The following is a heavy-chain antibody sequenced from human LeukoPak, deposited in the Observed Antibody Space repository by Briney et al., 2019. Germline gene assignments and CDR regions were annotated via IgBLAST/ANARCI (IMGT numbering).Heavy chain of an antibody. V-gene: IGHV4-39*07. J-gene: IGHJ6*03. CDR3: ARGTYGYYMDV. CDR1: GGSISSSSYY. Sequence: SETLSLTCTVSGGSISSSSYYWGWIRQPPGKGLEWIGSIYRSGSTFYNPSLKSRVTISLDTSKNQFSLKLSSVTAADTAVYFCARGTYGYYMDVWGKGTTVTVSS. CDR2: IYRSGST. D-gene: IGHD4-17*01.